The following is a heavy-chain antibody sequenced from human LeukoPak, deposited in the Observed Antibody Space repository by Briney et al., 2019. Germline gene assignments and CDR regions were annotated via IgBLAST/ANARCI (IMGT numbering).Heavy chain of an antibody. J-gene: IGHJ5*02. D-gene: IGHD3-22*01. CDR1: GGTFSSYA. V-gene: IGHV1-69*04. CDR3: ARERADSSGYYPPGP. CDR2: IIPIFGIA. Sequence: SVKVSRKASGGTFSSYAISWVRQAPGQGLEWMGRIIPIFGIANYAQKFQGRVTITADKSTSTAYMELSSPRSEDTAVYYCARERADSSGYYPPGPWGQGTLVTASS.